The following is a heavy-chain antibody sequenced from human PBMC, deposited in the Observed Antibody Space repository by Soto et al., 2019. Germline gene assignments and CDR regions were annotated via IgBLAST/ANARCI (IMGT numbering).Heavy chain of an antibody. V-gene: IGHV1-18*01. CDR1: GYTFTSYG. Sequence: ASVKVSCKASGYTFTSYGISWVRQAPGQGLEWMGWISAYNGNTNYAQKLQGRVTMTTDTSTSTAYMELRSLRSDDTAVYYCARDGVWYYYDSGGYTNNWFDPWGQGTLVTVSS. J-gene: IGHJ5*02. CDR2: ISAYNGNT. CDR3: ARDGVWYYYDSGGYTNNWFDP. D-gene: IGHD3-22*01.